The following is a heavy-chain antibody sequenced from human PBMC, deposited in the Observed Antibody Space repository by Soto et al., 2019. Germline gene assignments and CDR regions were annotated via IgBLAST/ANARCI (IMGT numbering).Heavy chain of an antibody. Sequence: QMQLVQSGAEVKKPGSSVKVSCKASGGTLSSFINYPINWVRQAPGQGLGWMGGIVPNVGTVNYAQKFQGRVTITADKSTGRAYMELSSLRSEDTALYYCARRDTCGFLRYFDNWGQGTLVTVSS. CDR3: ARRDTCGFLRYFDN. D-gene: IGHD3-16*01. CDR1: GGTLSSFINYP. CDR2: IVPNVGTV. V-gene: IGHV1-69*06. J-gene: IGHJ4*02.